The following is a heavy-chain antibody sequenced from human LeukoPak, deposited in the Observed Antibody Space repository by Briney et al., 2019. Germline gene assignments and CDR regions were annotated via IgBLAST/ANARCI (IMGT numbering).Heavy chain of an antibody. CDR2: IYSGGST. D-gene: IGHD2-2*01. J-gene: IGHJ5*02. CDR1: GFTVSSNY. CDR3: AREEGYCSSTSCYGWFDP. Sequence: GGSLRLSCAASGFTVSSNYMSWVRQAPGKGLEWVSVIYSGGSTYYADSVKGRSTISRDNSKNTLYLQMNSLRAEDTAVYYCAREEGYCSSTSCYGWFDPWGQGTLVTVSS. V-gene: IGHV3-66*02.